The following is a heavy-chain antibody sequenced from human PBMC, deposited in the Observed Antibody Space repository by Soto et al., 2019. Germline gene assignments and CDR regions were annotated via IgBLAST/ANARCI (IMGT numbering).Heavy chain of an antibody. Sequence: GPGVKKPGASVKVSCKASGYTFTSYGISWVRQAPGQGLEWMGWISAYNGNTKYAQNLQGRVTMTTDTSTSTAYMELRSLRSDVTAVYYCAREMYDILSGYGDYWGQGTLVTVSS. J-gene: IGHJ4*02. D-gene: IGHD3-9*01. CDR1: GYTFTSYG. V-gene: IGHV1-18*01. CDR2: ISAYNGNT. CDR3: AREMYDILSGYGDY.